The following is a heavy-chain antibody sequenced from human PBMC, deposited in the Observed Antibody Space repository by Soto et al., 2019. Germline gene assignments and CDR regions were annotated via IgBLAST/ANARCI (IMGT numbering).Heavy chain of an antibody. CDR2: ISSSSSYI. J-gene: IGHJ5*02. CDR3: ARDSFCSSTSCYSDWFDP. CDR1: GFTFSSYS. V-gene: IGHV3-21*01. Sequence: GGSLRLSCAASGFTFSSYSMNWVRQAPGKGLEWVSSISSSSSYIYYADLVKGRFTISRDNAKNSLYLQMNSLRAEDTAVYYCARDSFCSSTSCYSDWFDPWGQGTLVTV. D-gene: IGHD2-2*02.